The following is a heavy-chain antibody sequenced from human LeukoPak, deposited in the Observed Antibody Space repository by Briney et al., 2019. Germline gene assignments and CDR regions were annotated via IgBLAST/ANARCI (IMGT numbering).Heavy chain of an antibody. Sequence: GGSLRLSCAASGFTFSSYTMSCVRQAPGKGLEWVSTITTSDGNTYYADSVKGRFTVPRDNSKNTLYLQMNSLRAEDTAVYYCAKDGGLWVSAHWGDSWGRGTLVTVSS. CDR3: AKDGGLWVSAHWGDS. J-gene: IGHJ4*02. D-gene: IGHD7-27*01. CDR2: ITTSDGNT. CDR1: GFTFSSYT. V-gene: IGHV3-23*01.